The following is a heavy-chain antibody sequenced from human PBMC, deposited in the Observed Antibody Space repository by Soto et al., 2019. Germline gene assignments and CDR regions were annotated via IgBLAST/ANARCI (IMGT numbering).Heavy chain of an antibody. D-gene: IGHD5-12*01. CDR1: GGCFSSYS. V-gene: IGHV3-30*18. J-gene: IGHJ4*02. CDR2: ISFDGSQK. Sequence: GGSLRLSCAASGGCFSSYSRNWVRLAPGKGLEWVAVISFDGSQKYYADSVKGRFTISRDNSKDTLYQQMSSLRADDTAVYYSAKDPASVEVATILTYFVFCGQGALVTVSS. CDR3: AKDPASVEVATILTYFVF.